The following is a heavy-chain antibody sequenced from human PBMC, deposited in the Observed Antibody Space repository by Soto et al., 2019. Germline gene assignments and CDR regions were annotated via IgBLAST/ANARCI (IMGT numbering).Heavy chain of an antibody. J-gene: IGHJ3*02. CDR2: INSDGSST. CDR3: ARGTRSVRNHAFDI. CDR1: GFTFSGYW. D-gene: IGHD2-15*01. Sequence: LRLSCAASGFTFSGYWMHWVRQAPGKGLVWVSRINSDGSSTSYADSVKGRFTISRDNAKNTLYLQMNSLRAEDTAVYYCARGTRSVRNHAFDIWGQGTMVTVSS. V-gene: IGHV3-74*01.